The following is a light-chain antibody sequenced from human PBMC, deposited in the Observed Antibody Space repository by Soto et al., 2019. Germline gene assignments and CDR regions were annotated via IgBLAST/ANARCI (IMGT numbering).Light chain of an antibody. CDR2: EVS. CDR3: SSYTSGRSYV. CDR1: ISDVGGYNY. V-gene: IGLV2-14*01. Sequence: QSVLTQPASVSGSPGQSITISCTGTISDVGGYNYVSWYQHHPGKAPKVMIYEVSNRPSGVSNRFSASKSGNTASLTISGLQAEDEADYYCSSYTSGRSYVFGTGTKLTVL. J-gene: IGLJ1*01.